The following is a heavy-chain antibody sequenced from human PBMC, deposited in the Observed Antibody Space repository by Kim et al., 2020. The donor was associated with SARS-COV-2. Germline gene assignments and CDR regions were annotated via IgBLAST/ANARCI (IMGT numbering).Heavy chain of an antibody. CDR2: INSDGSST. D-gene: IGHD4-17*01. J-gene: IGHJ4*02. Sequence: GGSLRLSCAASGFTFSSYWMHWVRQAPGKGLVWVSRINSDGSSTSYADSVKGRFTISRDNAKNTLYLQMNSLRAEDTAVYYCARDLMSYDYGDYVGYWGQGTLVTVSS. CDR3: ARDLMSYDYGDYVGY. CDR1: GFTFSSYW. V-gene: IGHV3-74*01.